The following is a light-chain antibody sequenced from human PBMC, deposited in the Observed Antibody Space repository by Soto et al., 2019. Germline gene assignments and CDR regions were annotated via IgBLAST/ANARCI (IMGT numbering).Light chain of an antibody. J-gene: IGKJ4*01. CDR1: QGISSY. CDR3: QQLNDYPLT. CDR2: AAS. Sequence: DIQLTQSPSSLSASVGDRVTITWRASQGISSYLAWYQQKPGKAPNLLIYAASTLQSGVPSRFSGSGSGTEFTLTISSLQPEDFATYYCQQLNDYPLTFGGGTKVEIK. V-gene: IGKV1-9*01.